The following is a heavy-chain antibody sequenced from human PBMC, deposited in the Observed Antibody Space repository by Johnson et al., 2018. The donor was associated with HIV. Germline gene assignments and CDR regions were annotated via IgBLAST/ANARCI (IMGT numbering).Heavy chain of an antibody. D-gene: IGHD6-19*01. Sequence: VQLVESGGGVVQPGGSLRLSCAASGFTFSSYAMSWVRQAPGKGLVWVSRINSDGSSTSYADSVKGRFTISRDNAKNTLYLQMNSLRAEDPAVYYCARAPGGWVGAFDIWGQGTMVTVSS. CDR3: ARAPGGWVGAFDI. J-gene: IGHJ3*02. CDR2: INSDGSST. V-gene: IGHV3-74*02. CDR1: GFTFSSYA.